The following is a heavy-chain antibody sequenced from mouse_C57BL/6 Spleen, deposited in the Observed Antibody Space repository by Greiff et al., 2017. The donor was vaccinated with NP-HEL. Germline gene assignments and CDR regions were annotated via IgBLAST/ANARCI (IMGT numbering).Heavy chain of an antibody. CDR3: TRLLITTGGYYAMDY. Sequence: EVQRQQSGAELVRPGASVKLSCTASGFNIKDDYMHWVKQRPEQGLEWIGWIDPENGDTEYASKFQGKATITADTSSNTAYLQLSSLTSEDTAVYYCTRLLITTGGYYAMDYWGQGTSVTVSS. CDR2: IDPENGDT. D-gene: IGHD1-1*01. V-gene: IGHV14-4*01. CDR1: GFNIKDDY. J-gene: IGHJ4*01.